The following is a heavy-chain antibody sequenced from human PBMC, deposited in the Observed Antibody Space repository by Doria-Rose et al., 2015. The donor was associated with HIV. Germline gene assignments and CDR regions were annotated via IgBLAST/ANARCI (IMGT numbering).Heavy chain of an antibody. D-gene: IGHD6-13*01. CDR3: ARIKSSRWYHKYYFDF. CDR2: IFSDDDR. CDR1: GVSLSSPGMG. J-gene: IGHJ4*02. V-gene: IGHV2-26*01. Sequence: SGPVLVKPTETLTLTCTVSGVSLSSPGMGVSWIRQPPGKALEWLANIFSDDDRSYKTSLTSRLTISRGTSKSQVVLTMTDRDPVDTATYYCARIKSSRWYHKYYFDFWGQGTLVIVST.